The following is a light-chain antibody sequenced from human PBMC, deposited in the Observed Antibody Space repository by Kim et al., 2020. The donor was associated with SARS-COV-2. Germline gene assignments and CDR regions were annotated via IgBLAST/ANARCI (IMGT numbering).Light chain of an antibody. J-gene: IGKJ2*03. Sequence: LSPGERATPPCRDKPTVSKQYLALSQQKPGQAPRPLIYAASTRDTGVPDRFSGRGSGTDFTLTITRLEPEDFAMYYCQQFDTSPHSFGKGTKLEI. V-gene: IGKV3-20*01. CDR2: AAS. CDR3: QQFDTSPHS. CDR1: PTVSKQY.